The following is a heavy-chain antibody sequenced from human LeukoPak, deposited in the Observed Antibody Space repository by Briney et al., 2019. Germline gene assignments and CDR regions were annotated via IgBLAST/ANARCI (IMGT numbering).Heavy chain of an antibody. CDR1: GYSINSGYY. V-gene: IGHV4-38-2*02. D-gene: IGHD3-10*01. CDR2: IYHSGTA. CDR3: ARSHGSGSYYNLNDY. J-gene: IGHJ4*02. Sequence: SETLSLTCTVSGYSINSGYYWGWIRQPPGKGLEWIGSIYHSGTAYYNPSLKSRVTMSVDTSKNQFSLKLSSVAAADTAVYYCARSHGSGSYYNLNDYWGQGTLVTVSS.